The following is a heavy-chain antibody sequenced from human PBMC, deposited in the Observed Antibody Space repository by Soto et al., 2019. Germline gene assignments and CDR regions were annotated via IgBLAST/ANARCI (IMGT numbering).Heavy chain of an antibody. V-gene: IGHV3-23*01. CDR1: GFTFSSYA. Sequence: EVQLLESGGGLVQPGGSLRLSCAASGFTFSSYAMSWVRQAPGKGLEWVSAISGSGGSTYYADSVKGRFTISRDNSKNTLYVQMNSLRAEDPAVYYCAKDPWGEGSGWTRSFDYWGQGTLVTVSS. CDR3: AKDPWGEGSGWTRSFDY. D-gene: IGHD6-19*01. CDR2: ISGSGGST. J-gene: IGHJ4*02.